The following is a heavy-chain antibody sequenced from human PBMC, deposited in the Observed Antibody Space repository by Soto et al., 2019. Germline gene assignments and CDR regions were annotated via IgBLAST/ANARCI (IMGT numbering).Heavy chain of an antibody. Sequence: SETLSLTCTVSGGSVSSGSYFWSWIRQPPGKGLEWLGYIYYTGNTNYNPSLKSRVTISVDSSKNQFSLKLSSVTAADTAVYYCARARTGDLTFFDYWGQGTLVTVSS. V-gene: IGHV4-61*01. CDR3: ARARTGDLTFFDY. CDR2: IYYTGNT. D-gene: IGHD1-1*01. J-gene: IGHJ4*02. CDR1: GGSVSSGSYF.